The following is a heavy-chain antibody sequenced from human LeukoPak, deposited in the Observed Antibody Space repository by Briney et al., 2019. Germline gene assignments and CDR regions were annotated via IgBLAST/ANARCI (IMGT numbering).Heavy chain of an antibody. D-gene: IGHD3-3*01. J-gene: IGHJ4*02. V-gene: IGHV3-30*02. CDR2: IRYDGSNK. Sequence: GGSLRLSCAASGFTFSSYGMHWVRQAPGKGLEWVAFIRYDGSNKYYADSVKGRFTISRDNSKNTLYLQMNSLRAEDTAVYYCARDQRGPLRFLEWLLIYWGQGTLVTVSS. CDR1: GFTFSSYG. CDR3: ARDQRGPLRFLEWLLIY.